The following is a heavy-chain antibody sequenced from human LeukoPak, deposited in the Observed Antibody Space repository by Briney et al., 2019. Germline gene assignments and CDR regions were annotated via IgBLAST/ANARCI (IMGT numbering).Heavy chain of an antibody. CDR2: ISSSSSYI. CDR1: GFTFSSYS. D-gene: IGHD3-22*01. J-gene: IGHJ4*02. Sequence: GGSLRLSCAASGFTFSSYSMNWVRQAPGKGLEWVSSISSSSSYIYYADSVKGRFTISRDNAKNSLYLQMNSLRAEDTAVYYCARDRGTNYYDSSGSFDYWGQGTPVTVSS. V-gene: IGHV3-21*01. CDR3: ARDRGTNYYDSSGSFDY.